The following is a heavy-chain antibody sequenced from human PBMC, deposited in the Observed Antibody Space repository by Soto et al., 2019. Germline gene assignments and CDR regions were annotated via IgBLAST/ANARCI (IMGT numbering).Heavy chain of an antibody. J-gene: IGHJ4*02. Sequence: PGGSLRLSCAASGFSFSTYSMAWVRQTPGKGLAWVSGLSGGGSNTFYADSVQGRFTISVDNSKNTVCLQMNSLRVEDTAVYYCARWDGYGDVWGQGTLVTVSS. V-gene: IGHV3-23*01. D-gene: IGHD4-17*01. CDR1: GFSFSTYS. CDR2: LSGGGSNT. CDR3: ARWDGYGDV.